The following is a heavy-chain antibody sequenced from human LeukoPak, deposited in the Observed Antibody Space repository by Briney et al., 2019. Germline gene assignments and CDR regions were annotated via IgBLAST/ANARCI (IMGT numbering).Heavy chain of an antibody. Sequence: GAAVKVSCKGSGYTFTCYYMHWVPQAPGQGLEWRGWINTNTRGTNYAQKFQGRVTMTRDTSISTVYMELSRLRSDDTAVYYCARWDCSGGSCYLNYWGQGTLVTVSS. V-gene: IGHV1-2*02. J-gene: IGHJ4*02. CDR2: INTNTRGT. CDR3: ARWDCSGGSCYLNY. CDR1: GYTFTCYY. D-gene: IGHD2-15*01.